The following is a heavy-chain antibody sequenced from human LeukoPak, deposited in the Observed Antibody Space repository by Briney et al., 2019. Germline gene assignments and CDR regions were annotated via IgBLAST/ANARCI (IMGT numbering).Heavy chain of an antibody. D-gene: IGHD2-21*02. CDR1: GYTFTRHD. Sequence: GASVKVSCKASGYTFTRHDVNWVRQATGQGLEWMGWVNPKSGNTGYAQKFQGRVTMTTDTSTTTAYMELSSLYSEDTAMYYCARAIPFRYLLGGDYYEKSSHGFDIWGQGTMVTVSS. CDR3: ARAIPFRYLLGGDYYEKSSHGFDI. J-gene: IGHJ3*02. CDR2: VNPKSGNT. V-gene: IGHV1-8*01.